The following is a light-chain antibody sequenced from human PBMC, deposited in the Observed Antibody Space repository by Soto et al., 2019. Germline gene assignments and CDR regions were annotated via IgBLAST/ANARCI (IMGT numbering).Light chain of an antibody. CDR3: MQGTLWPWT. V-gene: IGKV2-30*01. CDR2: KIS. Sequence: VVMTQSPLSLPVTLGQPASISCTSSLSLVDSGGNTYFNWYQQRPGQPPRRLIYKISNREIGVPDRFSASGSGTDFTLRISRVEAEDLGVYYCMQGTLWPWTFGQGTKVDIK. CDR1: LSLVDSGGNTY. J-gene: IGKJ1*01.